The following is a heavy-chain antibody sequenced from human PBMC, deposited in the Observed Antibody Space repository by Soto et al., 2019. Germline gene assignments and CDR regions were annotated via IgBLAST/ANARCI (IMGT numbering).Heavy chain of an antibody. CDR3: ARSAKKTWLPDF. CDR2: INAGNGNT. D-gene: IGHD5-12*01. J-gene: IGHJ1*01. Sequence: ASVKVSFKASGFSFIDYSILWVRQAPGQSLEWLGWINAGNGNTKYSHKCQDRVTITSDTSATTTYMELRSLRSEDTAVFYCARSAKKTWLPDFWGQGTLVTVSS. CDR1: GFSFIDYS. V-gene: IGHV1-3*01.